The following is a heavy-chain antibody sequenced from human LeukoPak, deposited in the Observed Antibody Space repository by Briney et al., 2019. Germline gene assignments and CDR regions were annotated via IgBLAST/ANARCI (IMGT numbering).Heavy chain of an antibody. CDR1: GFAFTNNA. J-gene: IGHJ4*02. CDR3: AATYYYDGSGDY. CDR2: ISSTGSNI. D-gene: IGHD3-22*01. V-gene: IGHV3-48*03. Sequence: GGSLRLSCLASGFAFTNNAMNWVRQAPGKGLEWVSYISSTGSNIYYADSVKGRFTISRDNAKNSLYLLMNSLRTEDTAVYYCAATYYYDGSGDYWGQGTLVTVSS.